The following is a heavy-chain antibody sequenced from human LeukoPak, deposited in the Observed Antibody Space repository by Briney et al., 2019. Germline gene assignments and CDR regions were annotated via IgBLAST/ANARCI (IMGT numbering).Heavy chain of an antibody. CDR1: GGSISSGSYY. V-gene: IGHV4-61*02. Sequence: SETLSLTCTVSGGSISSGSYYWSWIRQPAGKGLEWIGRIYTSGSTNYNPSLKSRVTISVDTSKNQFSLKLSSATAADTAVYYCARERWWGNDAFDIWGQGTMVTVSS. J-gene: IGHJ3*02. CDR3: ARERWWGNDAFDI. D-gene: IGHD2-15*01. CDR2: IYTSGST.